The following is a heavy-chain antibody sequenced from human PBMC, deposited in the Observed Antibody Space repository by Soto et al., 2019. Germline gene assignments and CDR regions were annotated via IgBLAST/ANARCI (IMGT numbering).Heavy chain of an antibody. Sequence: QVQLQESGPGLVKPSQTLSLTCSVSGESISSGGYYWSWILHHPGKGLEWIGYIYDSESAYYNTSLKSVVTIAMDTSMNHFARRLSSVTAADTAVYYCARASSSSSAADYWGQGILVPVSA. J-gene: IGHJ4*02. D-gene: IGHD6-6*01. V-gene: IGHV4-31*01. CDR1: GESISSGGYY. CDR3: ARASSSSSAADY. CDR2: IYDSESA.